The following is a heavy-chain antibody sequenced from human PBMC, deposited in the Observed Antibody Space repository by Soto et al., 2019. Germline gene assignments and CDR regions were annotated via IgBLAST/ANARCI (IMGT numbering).Heavy chain of an antibody. D-gene: IGHD2-8*01. V-gene: IGHV4-39*01. CDR2: VDSSGST. Sequence: PSETLSLTCAVSGVSRPTTSFYWGWIRQPPGKGLQWVGSVDSSGSTYYNPSLKSRVTISVDTSKNQFFLKLTSVTAADTAVYYCARLLTYWGHGILVTVSS. J-gene: IGHJ4*01. CDR3: ARLLTY. CDR1: GVSRPTTSFY.